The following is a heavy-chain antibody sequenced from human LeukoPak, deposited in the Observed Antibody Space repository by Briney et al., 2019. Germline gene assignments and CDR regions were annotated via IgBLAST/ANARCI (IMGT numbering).Heavy chain of an antibody. CDR1: GLTFTDFW. V-gene: IGHV3-7*01. J-gene: IGHJ4*02. CDR2: IKPDGSEK. Sequence: GGSLRLSCAASGLTFTDFWMNWVRQAPGTRLEWVANIKPDGSEKYYVDSVKGRFAISRDNAKNEVCLEMNSLRAEDTGVYYCSGRDSSRSPRAYWGQGTLVSVSS. CDR3: SGRDSSRSPRAY. D-gene: IGHD2-2*01.